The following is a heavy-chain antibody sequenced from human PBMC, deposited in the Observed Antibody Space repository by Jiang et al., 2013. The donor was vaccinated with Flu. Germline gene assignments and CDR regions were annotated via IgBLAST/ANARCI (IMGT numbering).Heavy chain of an antibody. J-gene: IGHJ5*02. V-gene: IGHV2-5*02. D-gene: IGHD3-10*01. CDR3: AHRTGKASAFDP. CDR2: IYWDDDK. Sequence: LEWLALIYWDDDKRYSPSLKSRLTITKDTSKNQVVLTMTNMDPVDTATYYCAHRTGKASAFDPWGQGTLVTVSS.